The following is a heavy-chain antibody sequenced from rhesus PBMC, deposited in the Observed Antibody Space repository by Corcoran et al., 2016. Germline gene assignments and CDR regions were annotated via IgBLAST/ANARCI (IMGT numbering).Heavy chain of an antibody. V-gene: IGHV6-1*01. CDR3: ARLTYYNSWTGYYTVDY. J-gene: IGHJ4*01. Sequence: QVQLQESGPGLVKPSQTLSLTCAISGDSVSSNSATWNWIRQSPSRGLEWLGRTYYRSKWYNDYAQSAQNRISINPDTAKNQFSLQLNSVTPEDMAVYYCARLTYYNSWTGYYTVDYWGQGVLVTVSS. D-gene: IGHD3-3*01. CDR1: GDSVSSNSAT. CDR2: TYYRSKWYN.